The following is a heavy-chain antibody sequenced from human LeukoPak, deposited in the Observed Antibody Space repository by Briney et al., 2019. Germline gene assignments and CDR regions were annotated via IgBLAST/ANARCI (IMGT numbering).Heavy chain of an antibody. D-gene: IGHD3-10*01. Sequence: ASVKVSCKASGYTFTSYYMHWVRQAPGQGLEWMGIINPSGGSTNYAQKFQGRVTMTRDTSTNTVYMELSSLRSEDTAVYYCARDMYYYGSGSYLHYYYYMDVWGKGTTVTVSS. J-gene: IGHJ6*03. CDR3: ARDMYYYGSGSYLHYYYYMDV. V-gene: IGHV1-46*01. CDR2: INPSGGST. CDR1: GYTFTSYY.